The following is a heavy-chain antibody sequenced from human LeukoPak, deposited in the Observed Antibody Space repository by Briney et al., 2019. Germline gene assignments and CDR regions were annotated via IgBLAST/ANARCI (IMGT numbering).Heavy chain of an antibody. CDR3: AREVGATTN. CDR1: GGSVSSGGYY. J-gene: IGHJ4*02. Sequence: SETLSLTCTVSGGSVSSGGYYWSWIRQPPGKGLEWIGYIYYSGSTNYNPSLKSRVTISVDTSKNQFSLKLSSVTAADTAVYYCAREVGATTNWGQGALVTVSS. D-gene: IGHD1-26*01. CDR2: IYYSGST. V-gene: IGHV4-61*08.